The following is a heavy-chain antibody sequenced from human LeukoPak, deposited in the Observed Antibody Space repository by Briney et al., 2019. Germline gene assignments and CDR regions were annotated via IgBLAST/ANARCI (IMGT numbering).Heavy chain of an antibody. CDR1: GLTFSSYA. V-gene: IGHV3-23*01. CDR2: IGYSGGDI. D-gene: IGHD4-23*01. Sequence: GGSLRLSCAASGLTFSSYAMAWVRQAPGKGLEWVSVIGYSGGDIQYADSVKGRFTISRDNSKNTLYLQMNSLRVEDTAVYYCAKYAPPTTVVTRFFDYWGQGTLVTVSS. CDR3: AKYAPPTTVVTRFFDY. J-gene: IGHJ4*02.